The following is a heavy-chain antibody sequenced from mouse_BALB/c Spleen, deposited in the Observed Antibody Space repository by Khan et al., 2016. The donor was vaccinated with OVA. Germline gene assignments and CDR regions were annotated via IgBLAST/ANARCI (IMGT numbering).Heavy chain of an antibody. Sequence: QVQLQQPGAELVRPGVSVKISCKASGYTFTDYAMHWVKQRHVKSLEWIGVISTNYGDADYNQKFQGKASMTVDRSSSTVYMELARLTSEDSAIYYCVRGGKFAYWGQGTLVTVSA. D-gene: IGHD1-1*02. V-gene: IGHV1S137*01. CDR1: GYTFTDYA. CDR3: VRGGKFAY. CDR2: ISTNYGDA. J-gene: IGHJ3*01.